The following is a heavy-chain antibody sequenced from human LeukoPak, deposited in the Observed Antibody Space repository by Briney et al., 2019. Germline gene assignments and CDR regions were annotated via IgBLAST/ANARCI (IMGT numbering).Heavy chain of an antibody. CDR1: GGSISSSSYY. V-gene: IGHV4-39*07. Sequence: SETLSLTCTVSGGSISSSSYYWGWIRQPPGKGLEWIGSIYYSGSTYYNPSLKSRVTISVDTSKNQFSLKLSSVTAADTAVYYCARGNFGFGELYYYYYYMDVWGKGTTVTVSS. CDR2: IYYSGST. D-gene: IGHD3-10*01. CDR3: ARGNFGFGELYYYYYYMDV. J-gene: IGHJ6*03.